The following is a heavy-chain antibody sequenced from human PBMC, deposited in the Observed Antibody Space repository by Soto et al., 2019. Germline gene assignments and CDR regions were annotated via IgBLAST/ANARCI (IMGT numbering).Heavy chain of an antibody. CDR2: INHSGSS. CDR1: GGSFSGFY. CDR3: ARMAGPWYFDL. J-gene: IGHJ2*01. Sequence: SETLSLTDAVHGGSFSGFYWTWIRQPPGKGLEWIGEINHSGSSNYNPPLKSRVTMSLDTSRNQFSLSLNSVTAADTAVYYCARMAGPWYFDLWGRGTLVTVSS. V-gene: IGHV4-34*01.